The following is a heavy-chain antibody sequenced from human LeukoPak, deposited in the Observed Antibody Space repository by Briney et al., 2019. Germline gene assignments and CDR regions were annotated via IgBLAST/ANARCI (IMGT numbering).Heavy chain of an antibody. Sequence: GGSLRLSCAASGFSFSAFWMSWVRQAPGKGLEWVANIKVDGSEKNYVDSVKGRFTSSRDNAKSSLYLQMNSLRVEDTAVYYCARGGRNLDYWGQGTLVTVSS. CDR2: IKVDGSEK. CDR3: ARGGRNLDY. CDR1: GFSFSAFW. J-gene: IGHJ4*02. D-gene: IGHD1-14*01. V-gene: IGHV3-7*01.